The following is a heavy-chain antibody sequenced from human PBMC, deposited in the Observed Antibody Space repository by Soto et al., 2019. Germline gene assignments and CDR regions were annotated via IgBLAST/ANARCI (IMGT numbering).Heavy chain of an antibody. Sequence: QVQLVQSGAEVKKPGSSVKVSCKASGGTFSSYAISWVRQAPGQGIEWMGGIIPIFGTANYAQKFQGRVTITEDESTSTAYMELSSLRSEDTAVYYCARGGRDGYNEALFDYWGQGTLVTVSS. CDR2: IIPIFGTA. D-gene: IGHD5-12*01. V-gene: IGHV1-69*01. J-gene: IGHJ4*02. CDR1: GGTFSSYA. CDR3: ARGGRDGYNEALFDY.